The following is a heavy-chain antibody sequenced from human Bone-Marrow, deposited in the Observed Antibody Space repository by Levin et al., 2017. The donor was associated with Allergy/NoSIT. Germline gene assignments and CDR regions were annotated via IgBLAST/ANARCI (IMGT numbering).Heavy chain of an antibody. D-gene: IGHD6-25*01. V-gene: IGHV3-23*01. CDR1: GFTFSSYA. CDR3: ARQSPSGYSSGWDWYFDL. CDR2: LSGSGDTT. Sequence: GESLKISCAASGFTFSSYAMSWVRQAPGKGLEWVSSLSGSGDTTYYADSVKGRFTISRDNSKNTLYLQMNSLRAEDTAVYYCARQSPSGYSSGWDWYFDLWGRDTLVTVSS. J-gene: IGHJ2*01.